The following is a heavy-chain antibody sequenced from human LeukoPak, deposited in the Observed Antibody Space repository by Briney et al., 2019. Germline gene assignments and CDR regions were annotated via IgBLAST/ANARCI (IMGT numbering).Heavy chain of an antibody. Sequence: GGSLRLSCAASGFTFSSYWMSWVRQAPGKGLEWVANIKQDGSEKYYVDSVKGRFTISIDNAKNSLYLQMNSLRAEDTAVYYCARVPIDYYGSGSYPVYGMDVWGKGTTVTVSS. D-gene: IGHD3-10*01. V-gene: IGHV3-7*03. CDR3: ARVPIDYYGSGSYPVYGMDV. J-gene: IGHJ6*04. CDR2: IKQDGSEK. CDR1: GFTFSSYW.